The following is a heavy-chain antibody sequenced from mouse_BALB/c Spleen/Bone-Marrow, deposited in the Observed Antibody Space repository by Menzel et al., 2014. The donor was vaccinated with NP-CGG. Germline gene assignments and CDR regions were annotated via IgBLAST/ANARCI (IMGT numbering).Heavy chain of an antibody. D-gene: IGHD2-4*01. CDR2: IWGDGST. CDR3: ARDSFLITRALDY. V-gene: IGHV2-6-7*01. Sequence: VQVVESGPGLVAPSQSLSITCTVSGFSLTGYGVSWVRQPPGKGLEWLGMIWGDGSTDYNSALKSRLSISEDNSKSQVFLKMNSLQTDDTARYYCARDSFLITRALDYWGQGTSVTVSS. CDR1: GFSLTGYG. J-gene: IGHJ4*01.